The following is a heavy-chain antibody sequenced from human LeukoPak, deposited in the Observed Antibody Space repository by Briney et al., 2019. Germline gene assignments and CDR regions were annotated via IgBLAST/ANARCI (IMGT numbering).Heavy chain of an antibody. Sequence: GGSLRLSCAVSGFTVSSNYMSWVRQAPGKGLQWVSVIHSDGTTFYADSVKGRFTISRDNSKNTLYLQINSLRAEDTAVYYCARGIAAAGTALYNWGQGTLVTVSS. J-gene: IGHJ4*02. CDR1: GFTVSSNY. D-gene: IGHD6-13*01. CDR2: IHSDGTT. CDR3: ARGIAAAGTALYN. V-gene: IGHV3-53*01.